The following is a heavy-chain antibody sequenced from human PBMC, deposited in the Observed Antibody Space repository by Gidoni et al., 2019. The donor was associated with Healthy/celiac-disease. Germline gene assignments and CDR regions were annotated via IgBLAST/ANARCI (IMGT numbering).Heavy chain of an antibody. Sequence: QVQLQQWGAGLLKPSETLSLTCAVYGGSFSGYYWSWSRQPPGKGLEWIGEINHSGSNNDNPSLKSRVTISVDTFKNQFSLKLSSVTAADTAVYYCARGTSCSSTSCYSRWFDPWGQGTLVTVSS. V-gene: IGHV4-34*01. J-gene: IGHJ5*02. CDR3: ARGTSCSSTSCYSRWFDP. D-gene: IGHD2-2*01. CDR2: INHSGSN. CDR1: GGSFSGYY.